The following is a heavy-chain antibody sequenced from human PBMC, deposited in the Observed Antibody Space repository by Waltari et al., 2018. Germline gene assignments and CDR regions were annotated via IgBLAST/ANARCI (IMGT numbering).Heavy chain of an antibody. CDR3: ARRCIPASGTFDY. V-gene: IGHV2-5*02. Sequence: QITLQESGPTLVKPTQTLTLTCTFSGFSLSTHGVGVGWIRQPPGKALEWLAVIYYDDDRRFSPSLKNRLTITKDTSKNQVVLTMTNMDAVDTATHFCARRCIPASGTFDYWGQGTLVTVSS. J-gene: IGHJ4*02. D-gene: IGHD6-13*01. CDR1: GFSLSTHGVG. CDR2: IYYDDDR.